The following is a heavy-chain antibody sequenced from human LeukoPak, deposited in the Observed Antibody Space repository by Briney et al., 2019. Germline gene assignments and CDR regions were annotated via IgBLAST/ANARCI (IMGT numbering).Heavy chain of an antibody. CDR3: TRGRAAGD. J-gene: IGHJ4*02. V-gene: IGHV1-8*01. D-gene: IGHD6-19*01. Sequence: ASVKVSCKASGYTFTNNDINWVRQATGQGIEWMGWVSPDSGDTGYAPNFRGRVTTTTDTSINTAYMELTSLTSEDTAIYYCTRGRAAGDWGQGTLVTVSS. CDR2: VSPDSGDT. CDR1: GYTFTNND.